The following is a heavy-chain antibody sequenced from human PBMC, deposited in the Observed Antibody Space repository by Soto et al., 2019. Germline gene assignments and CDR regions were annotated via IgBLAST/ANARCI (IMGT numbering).Heavy chain of an antibody. CDR2: IYYNGNT. J-gene: IGHJ3*02. D-gene: IGHD3-10*01. CDR1: GGSISSGNYY. V-gene: IGHV4-30-4*01. Sequence: QVQLQESGPGLVKPSQILSLTCTVSGGSISSGNYYWSWIRQPPGKGLEWIGYIYYNGNTYYNPSHKSRPTISVETSKNQFSLRLSSVTAADTAVYYCARDPYGSGTSYNTAFDIWGQGTMVTVSS. CDR3: ARDPYGSGTSYNTAFDI.